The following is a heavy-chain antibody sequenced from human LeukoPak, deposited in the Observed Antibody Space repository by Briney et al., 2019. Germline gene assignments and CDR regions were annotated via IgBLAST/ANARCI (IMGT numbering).Heavy chain of an antibody. J-gene: IGHJ4*02. Sequence: ASVKVSCKTSVYTFTDYYMHWVRQAPGQGLEWMGWINPNSGDTESAQKFQGRVTMTRDTSITTAYMDLSRLRSDDTALYYCARQKGGYCSGGSCHLFDYWGQGTLVTVSS. V-gene: IGHV1-2*02. CDR3: ARQKGGYCSGGSCHLFDY. CDR2: INPNSGDT. CDR1: VYTFTDYY. D-gene: IGHD2-15*01.